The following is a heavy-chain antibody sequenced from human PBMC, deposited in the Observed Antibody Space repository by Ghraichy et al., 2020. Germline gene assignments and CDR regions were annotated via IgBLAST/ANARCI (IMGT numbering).Heavy chain of an antibody. D-gene: IGHD3-22*01. CDR3: ARVDYYDNSRQFDY. V-gene: IGHV1-46*03. J-gene: IGHJ4*02. CDR2: INPSGGSA. CDR1: GYIFTSYY. Sequence: VSCKASGYIFTSYYMHWVRQAPGQGLEWMGIINPSGGSATYAQRFQGRVTMTRDTSTSTVYMELSSLRSEDTAVYYCARVDYYDNSRQFDYWGQGSLVTVSS.